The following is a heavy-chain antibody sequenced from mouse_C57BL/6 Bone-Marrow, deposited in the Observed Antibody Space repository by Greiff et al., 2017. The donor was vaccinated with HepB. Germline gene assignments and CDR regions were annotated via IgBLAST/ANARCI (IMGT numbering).Heavy chain of an antibody. CDR2: ISSGGSYT. CDR3: ARHYGSSYGDFDY. J-gene: IGHJ2*01. CDR1: GFTFSSYG. V-gene: IGHV5-6*01. Sequence: EVKLMESGGDLVKPGGSLKLSCAASGFTFSSYGMSWVRQPPDKRLVWVATISSGGSYTYYPDSVKGRFTISRDNAKNTLYLQMSSMKYEDTAMYYGARHYGSSYGDFDYGGQGTTLTVSS. D-gene: IGHD1-1*01.